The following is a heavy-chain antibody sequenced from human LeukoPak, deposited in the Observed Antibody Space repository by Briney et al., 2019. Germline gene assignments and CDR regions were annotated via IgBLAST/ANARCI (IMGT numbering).Heavy chain of an antibody. V-gene: IGHV3-9*01. CDR2: ISWNSGSI. CDR1: GFTFDDYA. J-gene: IGHJ4*02. CDR3: AKALPLYGDYSNYFDY. Sequence: GRSLRLSCAASGFTFDDYAMHWVRQAPGKGLEWVSGISWNSGSIGYADSVKGRFTISRDNAKNSLYLQMNSPRAEDTALYYCAKALPLYGDYSNYFDYWGQGTLVTVSS. D-gene: IGHD4-17*01.